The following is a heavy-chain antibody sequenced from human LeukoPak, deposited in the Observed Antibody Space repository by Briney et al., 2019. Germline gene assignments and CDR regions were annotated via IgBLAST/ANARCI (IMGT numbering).Heavy chain of an antibody. V-gene: IGHV1-2*02. CDR2: INPNSGGT. D-gene: IGHD3-22*01. J-gene: IGHJ4*02. CDR1: GYTFTGYY. CDR3: ASATYYYDSSGYFIGKTNYYFDY. Sequence: GASVKVSCKASGYTFTGYYMHWVRQAPGQGLEWMGWINPNSGGTNYAQKFQGRVTMTRDTSISTAYMELSRLRSDDTAVYYCASATYYYDSSGYFIGKTNYYFDYWGQGTLVTVSS.